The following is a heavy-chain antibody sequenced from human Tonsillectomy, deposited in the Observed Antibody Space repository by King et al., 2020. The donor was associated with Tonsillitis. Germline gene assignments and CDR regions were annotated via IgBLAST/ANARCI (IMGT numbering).Heavy chain of an antibody. V-gene: IGHV3-23*04. CDR3: AKVVSSMVRGVLYFDY. CDR2: ISGSGGST. Sequence: VQLVESGGGLVQPGGSLRLSCAASGFTFSSYAMSWVRQAPGKGLEWVSAISGSGGSTYYADSVKGRFTISRDNSKNTLYLQMNSLRAEDTAAYYCAKVVSSMVRGVLYFDYWGQGTLVTVSS. CDR1: GFTFSSYA. J-gene: IGHJ4*02. D-gene: IGHD3-10*01.